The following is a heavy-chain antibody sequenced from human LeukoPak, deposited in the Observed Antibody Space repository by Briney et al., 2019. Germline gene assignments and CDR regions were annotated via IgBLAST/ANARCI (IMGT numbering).Heavy chain of an antibody. CDR3: AKDSGLLRYFDWLSDSAYFDY. D-gene: IGHD3-9*01. CDR2: ISSSSSTI. Sequence: PGRSLRLSCAASGFNFGDYAMSWVRQAPGKGLEWVSYISSSSSTIYYADSVKGRFTISRDNAKNSLYLQMNSLRAEDTAVYYCAKDSGLLRYFDWLSDSAYFDYWGQGTLVTVSS. V-gene: IGHV3-48*04. CDR1: GFNFGDYA. J-gene: IGHJ4*02.